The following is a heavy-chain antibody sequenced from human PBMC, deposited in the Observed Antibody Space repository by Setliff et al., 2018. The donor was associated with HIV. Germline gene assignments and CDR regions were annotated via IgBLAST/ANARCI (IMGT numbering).Heavy chain of an antibody. V-gene: IGHV3-30*02. CDR1: GFTFSSYG. CDR2: IRYDGSNK. CDR3: AKERGSWSGGGAARRAFDI. Sequence: PGGSLRLSCAASGFTFSSYGMHWVRQAPGKGLEWVAFIRYDGSNKYYADSVKGRFTISRDNSKNTLYLQMNSLRAEDTAVYYCAKERGSWSGGGAARRAFDIWGQGTMVTVSS. D-gene: IGHD2-8*02. J-gene: IGHJ3*02.